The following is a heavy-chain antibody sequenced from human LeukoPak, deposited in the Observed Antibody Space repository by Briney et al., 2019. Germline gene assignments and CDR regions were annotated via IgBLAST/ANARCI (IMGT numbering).Heavy chain of an antibody. CDR1: GGTFSSYA. CDR2: IIPIFGTA. D-gene: IGHD3-9*01. Sequence: ASVKVSCKSSGGTFSSYAISWVRQAPGQGLEWMGGIIPIFGTANYAQKFQGRVTITPDKSTSTAYMELSSLSTEDTAVYFCARDIGPTLSYYDILTVGDYYYMDVWGKGTTVTVSS. CDR3: ARDIGPTLSYYDILTVGDYYYMDV. V-gene: IGHV1-69*06. J-gene: IGHJ6*03.